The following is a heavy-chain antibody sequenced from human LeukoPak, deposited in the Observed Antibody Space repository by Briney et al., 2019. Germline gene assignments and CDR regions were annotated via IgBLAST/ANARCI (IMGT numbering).Heavy chain of an antibody. Sequence: PGGSLRLSCAASGFTFSSYSMNWVRQAPGKGLEWVSYISSSSSTIYYADSVKGRFTISRDNAKNSLYLQMNSLRAEDTAVYYCAKTLLGGRLLEWFQTYYFDYWGQGTLVTVSS. V-gene: IGHV3-48*04. D-gene: IGHD3-3*01. J-gene: IGHJ4*02. CDR3: AKTLLGGRLLEWFQTYYFDY. CDR2: ISSSSSTI. CDR1: GFTFSSYS.